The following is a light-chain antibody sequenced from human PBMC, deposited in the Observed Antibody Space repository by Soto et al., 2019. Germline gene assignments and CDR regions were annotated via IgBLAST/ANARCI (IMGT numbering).Light chain of an antibody. CDR3: LQYYSSPQT. V-gene: IGKV1-8*01. Sequence: AIRMTQSPSSFSASTGDRVTITCRASQDISSYLAWYQQKPGKAPKLLIYAASTLHSGVPSRFSGGGSGTDFTLTISRLQSEDFATYYCLQYYSSPQTFGHGAKVEIK. J-gene: IGKJ1*01. CDR2: AAS. CDR1: QDISSY.